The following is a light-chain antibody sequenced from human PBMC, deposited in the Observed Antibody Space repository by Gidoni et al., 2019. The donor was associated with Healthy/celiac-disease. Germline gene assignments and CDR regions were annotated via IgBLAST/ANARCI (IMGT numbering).Light chain of an antibody. CDR2: EVS. Sequence: QSALTQPPPASGSPGPSVTISCTGTSSDVGGYNYVSWYQQHPGKAPKLMIYEVSKRPSGVPDRFFGSKSGNTASLTVSGLQAEDEADYYCSSYAGSNNFVFGTGTKVTVL. CDR1: SSDVGGYNY. V-gene: IGLV2-8*01. J-gene: IGLJ1*01. CDR3: SSYAGSNNFV.